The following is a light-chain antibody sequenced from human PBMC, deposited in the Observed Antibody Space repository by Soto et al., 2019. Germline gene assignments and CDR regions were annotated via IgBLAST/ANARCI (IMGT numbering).Light chain of an antibody. CDR2: DVS. J-gene: IGLJ2*01. V-gene: IGLV2-14*01. Sequence: QSALTQPASESGSPGQSLTISCTGTSSDVGGYNYVSWYQQHPGKAPKLMIYDVSNRPSGVSNRFSGSKSGNTASLTISGLQAEDEADYYCSSYTSSSTVVFGGGTKLTVL. CDR3: SSYTSSSTVV. CDR1: SSDVGGYNY.